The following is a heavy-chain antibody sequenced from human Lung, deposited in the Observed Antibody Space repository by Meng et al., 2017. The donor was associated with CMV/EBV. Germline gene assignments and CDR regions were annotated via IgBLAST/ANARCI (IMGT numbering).Heavy chain of an antibody. Sequence: GESLKISCAASGFDFTTYAMTWVRQAPGRGLEWVSSISGSGGATYYAASVKGRFTVSRDNSKNTLFLQINSLRAEDTALYYCAKGARMAGAGPDYWGQGTPVTVSS. D-gene: IGHD6-13*01. V-gene: IGHV3-23*01. CDR3: AKGARMAGAGPDY. J-gene: IGHJ4*02. CDR2: ISGSGGAT. CDR1: GFDFTTYA.